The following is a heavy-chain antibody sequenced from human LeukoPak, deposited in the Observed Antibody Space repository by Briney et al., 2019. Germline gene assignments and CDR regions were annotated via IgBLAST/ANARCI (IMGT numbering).Heavy chain of an antibody. CDR1: GYTLTELS. CDR2: FDPEDGET. J-gene: IGHJ4*02. CDR3: ATWAPVEEQLHFDY. D-gene: IGHD6-13*01. V-gene: IGHV1-24*01. Sequence: ASVKVSCKVSGYTLTELSMHWVRQAPGKGLEWMGGFDPEDGETIYAQKFQGRVTMTEDTSTDTAYMELSSLRSEDTAVYYCATWAPVEEQLHFDYWGQGTLVTVSS.